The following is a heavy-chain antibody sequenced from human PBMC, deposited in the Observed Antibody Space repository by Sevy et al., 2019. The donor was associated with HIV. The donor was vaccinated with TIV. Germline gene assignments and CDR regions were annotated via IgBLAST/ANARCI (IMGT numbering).Heavy chain of an antibody. Sequence: GGSLRLSCVASGFSISNYWMHWVRQAPGKGLVWVSHINSEGSSTIYADSVKGRFTISKDDAKNTVYLQMYILRAEDTAVYYCARDSRLPRSAFDLWGQGTLVTVSS. CDR3: ARDSRLPRSAFDL. CDR1: GFSISNYW. J-gene: IGHJ3*01. V-gene: IGHV3-74*01. D-gene: IGHD2-2*01. CDR2: INSEGSST.